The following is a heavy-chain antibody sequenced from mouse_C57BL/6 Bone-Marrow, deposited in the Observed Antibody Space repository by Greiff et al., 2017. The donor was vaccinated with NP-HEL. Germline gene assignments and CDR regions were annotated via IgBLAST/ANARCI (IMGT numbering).Heavy chain of an antibody. Sequence: QVQLQQPGAELVRPGTSVKLSCKASGYTFTSYWMHWVKQRPGQGLEWIGVIDPSDSYTNYNQKFKGKATLTVDTSSSTAYMQLSSLTSEDSAVYYSARKGWFAYWGQGTLVTGSA. J-gene: IGHJ3*01. CDR3: ARKGWFAY. CDR1: GYTFTSYW. CDR2: IDPSDSYT. V-gene: IGHV1-59*01.